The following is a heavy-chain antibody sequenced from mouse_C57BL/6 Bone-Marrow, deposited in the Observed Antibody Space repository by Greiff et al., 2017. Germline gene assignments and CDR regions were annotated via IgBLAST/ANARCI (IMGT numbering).Heavy chain of an antibody. CDR1: GFTFSSYG. D-gene: IGHD1-1*01. CDR3: ARHDEDYYGSSYVPFAY. Sequence: VQLKESGGDLVKPGGSLKLSCAASGFTFSSYGMSWVRQTPDKRLEWVATISSGGSYTYYPDSVKGRFTISRDNAKNTLYLQMSSLKSEDTAMYYWARHDEDYYGSSYVPFAYWGQGTLVTVSA. CDR2: ISSGGSYT. J-gene: IGHJ3*01. V-gene: IGHV5-6*01.